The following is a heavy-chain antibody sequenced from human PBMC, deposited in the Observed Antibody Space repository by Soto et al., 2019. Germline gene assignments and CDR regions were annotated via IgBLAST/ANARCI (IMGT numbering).Heavy chain of an antibody. CDR1: GFPFSSYS. D-gene: IGHD2-15*01. CDR3: ARAGDYCGGGSCYGGWFDP. J-gene: IGHJ5*02. Sequence: VQLVESGGGLVQPGGSLRLSCAASGFPFSSYSINWVRQAPGKGLEWVSYITGSSSTIYYADSVKGRFTISRDNAKNSLYLQMNRLRAEDTAVYYCARAGDYCGGGSCYGGWFDPWGQGTLVTVSS. CDR2: ITGSSSTI. V-gene: IGHV3-48*01.